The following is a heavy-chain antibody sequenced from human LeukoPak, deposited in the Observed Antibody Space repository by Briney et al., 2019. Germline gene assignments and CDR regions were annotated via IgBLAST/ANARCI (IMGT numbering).Heavy chain of an antibody. V-gene: IGHV3-7*01. CDR3: ARPGYSYGNGYNWFDP. Sequence: PGGSLRLSCAASGFTFSDYYMSWIRQAPGKGLEWVANIKQDGSEIHYVDSVKGRFTISRDNAKNSLYLQMNSLRAEDTAVYYCARPGYSYGNGYNWFDPWGQGTLVTVSS. D-gene: IGHD5-18*01. CDR1: GFTFSDYY. J-gene: IGHJ5*02. CDR2: IKQDGSEI.